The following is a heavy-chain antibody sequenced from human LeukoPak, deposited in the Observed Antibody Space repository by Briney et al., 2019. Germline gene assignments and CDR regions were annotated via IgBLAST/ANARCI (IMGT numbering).Heavy chain of an antibody. D-gene: IGHD4-17*01. CDR3: AKDRSFYGAPWYFDL. Sequence: TGGSLRLSCTASGFTFSTSPMSWLRQAPGRGLEWVSAISGTSGNLYYGDSVKGRFTVSRDNSKDTLYLQMNSLRAEDAAVYYCAKDRSFYGAPWYFDLWGRGTLVTVSS. V-gene: IGHV3-23*01. J-gene: IGHJ2*01. CDR1: GFTFSTSP. CDR2: ISGTSGNL.